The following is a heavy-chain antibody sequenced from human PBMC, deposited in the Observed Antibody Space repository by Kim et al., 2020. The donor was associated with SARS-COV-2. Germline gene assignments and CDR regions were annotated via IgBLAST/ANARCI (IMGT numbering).Heavy chain of an antibody. CDR1: GFTFSNYF. D-gene: IGHD5-18*01. J-gene: IGHJ6*02. Sequence: GGSLRLSCAASGFTFSNYFMSWVRQAPGKGLEWVANIKQDESEKYYADSVKGRFTISRDNAEKSLYLQMNRLRAEDTAVYYCARSWIQDYYGMDVWGQGTTVTVSS. CDR2: IKQDESEK. V-gene: IGHV3-7*05. CDR3: ARSWIQDYYGMDV.